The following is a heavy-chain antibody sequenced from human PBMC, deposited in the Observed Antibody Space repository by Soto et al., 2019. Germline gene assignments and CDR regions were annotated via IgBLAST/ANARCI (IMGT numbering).Heavy chain of an antibody. CDR3: AHRAGGWFDR. CDR2: IYWDDDE. CDR1: VVSVRSTGVG. J-gene: IGHJ5*02. V-gene: IGHV2-5*02. Sequence: GRTLVNPTQTLTVTCTISVVSVRSTGVGVSWIRQPPGKALEWLAVIYWDDDERYSPSLKSRLTITKDTSKNQVGLTLTNLDPVDTATYYCAHRAGGWFDRWGQGALVTVSS.